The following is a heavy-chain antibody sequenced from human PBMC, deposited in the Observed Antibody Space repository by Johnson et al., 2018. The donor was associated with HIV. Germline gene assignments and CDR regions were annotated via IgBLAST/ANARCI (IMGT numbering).Heavy chain of an antibody. V-gene: IGHV3-30*19. J-gene: IGHJ3*02. CDR1: GFTFSSYG. CDR2: ISYDGSNK. Sequence: QVQLVESGGGVVQPGRSLRLSCAASGFTFSSYGMHWVRQAPGKGLEWVAVISYDGSNKYYADSVKGRFTISRDNSKNTLYLQMNSLRAADTAVYYCARAHSLVIYNDAFDIWGQGTMVTVSS. CDR3: ARAHSLVIYNDAFDI. D-gene: IGHD3-9*01.